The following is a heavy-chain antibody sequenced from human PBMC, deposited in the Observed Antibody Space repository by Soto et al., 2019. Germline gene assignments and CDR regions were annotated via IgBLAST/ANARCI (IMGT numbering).Heavy chain of an antibody. CDR1: GFTFTSSA. D-gene: IGHD3-10*01. CDR2: IVVGRGNT. CDR3: AAGFYGSESYLVY. V-gene: IGHV1-58*01. Sequence: SVKVSCKASGFTFTSSAVQWVRQARGQRLEWVGWIVVGRGNTNYAQKFQERVTITRDMSTSTAYMELSSLRSEDTAVNYCAAGFYGSESYLVYWGQGILVTVS. J-gene: IGHJ4*02.